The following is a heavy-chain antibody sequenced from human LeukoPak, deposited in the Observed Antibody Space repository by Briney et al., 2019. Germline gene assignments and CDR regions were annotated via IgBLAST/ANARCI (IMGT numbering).Heavy chain of an antibody. CDR3: ARGLGTIFGVVIIKRHFDY. V-gene: IGHV4-34*01. Sequence: SETLSLTCAVYGGSFSGYYWSWIRQPPGKGLAWIGEINHSGSTNYNPSLESRVTISVDTSKNQFSLKLSSVTAADTAVYYCARGLGTIFGVVIIKRHFDYWGQGTLVTVFS. J-gene: IGHJ4*02. CDR2: INHSGST. CDR1: GGSFSGYY. D-gene: IGHD3-3*01.